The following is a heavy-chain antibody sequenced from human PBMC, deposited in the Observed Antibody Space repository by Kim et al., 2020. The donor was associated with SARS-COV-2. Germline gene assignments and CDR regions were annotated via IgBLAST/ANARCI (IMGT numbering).Heavy chain of an antibody. D-gene: IGHD5-18*01. CDR2: ISWNSGSI. J-gene: IGHJ6*02. Sequence: GGSLRLSCAASGFTFDDYAMHCVRQAPGKGLEWVSGISWNSGSIGYADSVKGRFTISRDNAKNSLYLQMNSLRAEDTALYYCAKADTADYYGMDVWGQGTTVTVSS. CDR1: GFTFDDYA. V-gene: IGHV3-9*01. CDR3: AKADTADYYGMDV.